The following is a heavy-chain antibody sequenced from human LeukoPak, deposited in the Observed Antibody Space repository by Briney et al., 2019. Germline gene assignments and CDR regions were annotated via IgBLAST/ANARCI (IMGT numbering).Heavy chain of an antibody. CDR1: GFTFSDYY. CDR3: ARGDTALVDYYYYMDV. CDR2: ISSTGSII. Sequence: NSGGSLRLSCAASGFTFSDYYMSWIRQAPGKGLEWVSYISSTGSIIYYADSVKGRFTVSRDNAKNSLYLQMNSLRAEDTAVYYCARGDTALVDYYYYMDVWGKGTTVTISS. J-gene: IGHJ6*03. V-gene: IGHV3-11*04. D-gene: IGHD5-18*01.